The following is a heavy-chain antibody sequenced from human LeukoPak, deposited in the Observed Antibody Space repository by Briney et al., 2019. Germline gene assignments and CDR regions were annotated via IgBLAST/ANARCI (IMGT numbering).Heavy chain of an antibody. CDR2: VSTDGSTT. J-gene: IGHJ4*02. CDR1: GFTFRSYW. D-gene: IGHD3-16*01. Sequence: AGGSLRLSCAASGFTFRSYWMHWVRHVPGEGLVWVSRVSTDGSTTDYADSVKGRITISRDNAKNTLYLQMHSLRVEDTALYFCARDFSGGGLDLWGQGTLVTVSS. CDR3: ARDFSGGGLDL. V-gene: IGHV3-74*01.